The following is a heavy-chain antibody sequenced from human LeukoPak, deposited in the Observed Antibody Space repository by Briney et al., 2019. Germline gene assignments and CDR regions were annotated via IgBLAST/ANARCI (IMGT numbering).Heavy chain of an antibody. CDR1: GYTFTSYG. CDR2: ISAYNGNT. Sequence: ASVKVSCKASGYTFTSYGISWVRQAPGQGLEWMGWISAYNGNTNYAQKLQGRVTITTDTSTSTAYMELRSLRSDDTAVYYCARDSSEYSSSPDAFDIWGQGTMVTVSS. J-gene: IGHJ3*02. D-gene: IGHD6-6*01. V-gene: IGHV1-18*01. CDR3: ARDSSEYSSSPDAFDI.